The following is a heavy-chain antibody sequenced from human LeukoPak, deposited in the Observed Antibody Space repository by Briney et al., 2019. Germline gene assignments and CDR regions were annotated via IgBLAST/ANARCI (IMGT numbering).Heavy chain of an antibody. V-gene: IGHV3-48*02. CDR2: IRSGGSPV. Sequence: GLALRLSYAASGFTCSRYSMNWVRQAPGTGLEWVAYIRSGGSPVYYADSVKGRFTISRDNAQDSLYLQMNSLRDEDTAVYYCVRDPDALDYWGQGTPVTVSS. CDR1: GFTCSRYS. CDR3: VRDPDALDY. J-gene: IGHJ4*02.